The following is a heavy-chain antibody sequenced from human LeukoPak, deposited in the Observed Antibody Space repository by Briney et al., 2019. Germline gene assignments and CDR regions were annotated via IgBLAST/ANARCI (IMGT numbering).Heavy chain of an antibody. J-gene: IGHJ3*01. CDR1: GFTFSRYW. CDR3: V. V-gene: IGHV3-7*01. Sequence: GGPLRLSCAASGFTFSRYWMTWLRQAPGKGLEWVASIKQDGSKTYYLESVKGRFSISRDNAKNSLFLEVNSLRAEDTALYFDVWGQGTMIIVSA. CDR2: IKQDGSKT.